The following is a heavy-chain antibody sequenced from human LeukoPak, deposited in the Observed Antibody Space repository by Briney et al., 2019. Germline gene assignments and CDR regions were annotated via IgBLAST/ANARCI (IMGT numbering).Heavy chain of an antibody. D-gene: IGHD2-15*01. CDR2: INHSGST. Sequence: PSETLSLTCAVYGGSFSGYYWSWIRQPPGKGLEWIGEINHSGSTNYNPSLKSRVTISVDTSKNQFSLKLSSVTAADTAVYYCARGLGVVVAATPGPFDYWGQGTLVTVSS. J-gene: IGHJ4*02. CDR3: ARGLGVVVAATPGPFDY. V-gene: IGHV4-34*01. CDR1: GGSFSGYY.